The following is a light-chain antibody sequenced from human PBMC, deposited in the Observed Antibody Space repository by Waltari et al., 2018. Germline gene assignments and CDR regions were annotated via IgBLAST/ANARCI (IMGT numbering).Light chain of an antibody. CDR1: SSNIGAGYD. J-gene: IGLJ1*01. V-gene: IGLV1-40*01. Sequence: QSVLTQPPSVSGAPGQRVTISCTGSSSNIGAGYDVHWYQQLPGTAPKLLIYGNSKRPSGGPDRCSGSKSGTSASLAITGLQAEDEADYYCQSYDSSLSGYVFGTGTKVTVL. CDR2: GNS. CDR3: QSYDSSLSGYV.